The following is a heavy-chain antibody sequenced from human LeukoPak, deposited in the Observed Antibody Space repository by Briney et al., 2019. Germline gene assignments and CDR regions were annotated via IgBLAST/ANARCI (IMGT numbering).Heavy chain of an antibody. J-gene: IGHJ6*03. CDR2: IYHSGST. V-gene: IGHV4-38-2*02. CDR3: ARVYRDGYNLQNYYYYMDV. D-gene: IGHD5-24*01. Sequence: SETLSLTCTVSGYSISSGYYWGWIRQPPGKGLEWIGSIYHSGSTYYNPSLKSRVTISVDTSKNQFSLKLSSVTAADTAVYYCARVYRDGYNLQNYYYYMDVWGKGTTVTVSS. CDR1: GYSISSGYY.